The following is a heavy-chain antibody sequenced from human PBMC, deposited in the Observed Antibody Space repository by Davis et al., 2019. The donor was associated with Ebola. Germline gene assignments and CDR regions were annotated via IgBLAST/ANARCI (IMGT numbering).Heavy chain of an antibody. CDR3: ASSSIAARPGYYYGMDV. D-gene: IGHD6-6*01. CDR1: GFTFSSYA. CDR2: ISGSGGST. Sequence: PGGSLRLSCAASGFTFSSYAMSWVRQAPGKGLEWVSAISGSGGSTYYADSVKGRFTISRDNAKNSLYLQMNSLRAEDTAVYYCASSSIAARPGYYYGMDVWGQGTTVTVSS. J-gene: IGHJ6*02. V-gene: IGHV3-23*01.